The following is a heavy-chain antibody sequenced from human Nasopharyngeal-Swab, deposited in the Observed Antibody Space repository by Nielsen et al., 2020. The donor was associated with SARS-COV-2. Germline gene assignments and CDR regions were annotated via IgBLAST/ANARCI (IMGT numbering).Heavy chain of an antibody. D-gene: IGHD1-26*01. Sequence: GESLKISCAASGFTFSSYAMHWVRQAPGKGLEWVAVISYDGSNKYYADSVKDRFTISRDNSKNTLYLQMNSLRAEDTAVYYCARVLGDYGDSWGQGTLVTVSS. V-gene: IGHV3-30-3*01. CDR2: ISYDGSNK. J-gene: IGHJ4*02. CDR1: GFTFSSYA. CDR3: ARVLGDYGDS.